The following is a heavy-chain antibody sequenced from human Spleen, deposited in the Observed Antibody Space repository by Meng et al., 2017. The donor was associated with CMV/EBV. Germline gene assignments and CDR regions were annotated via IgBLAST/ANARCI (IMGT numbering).Heavy chain of an antibody. CDR1: GGSISSYY. V-gene: IGHV4-59*01. CDR2: IYYSGST. D-gene: IGHD1-26*01. J-gene: IGHJ6*02. Sequence: GSLRLSCTVSGGSISSYYWSWIRQPPGKGLEWIGYIYYSGSTNYNPSLKSRVTISVDTSKNQFSLKLSSVTAADTAVYYCARALRSGAYYGMDVWGQGTTVTVSS. CDR3: ARALRSGAYYGMDV.